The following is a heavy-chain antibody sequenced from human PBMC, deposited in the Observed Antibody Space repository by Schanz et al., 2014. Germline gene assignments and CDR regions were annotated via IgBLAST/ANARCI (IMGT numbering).Heavy chain of an antibody. CDR2: ISGSGGST. J-gene: IGHJ6*02. Sequence: EVQLLESGGGLVQPGGSLRLSCAASGVTFSSYAMSWVRQAPGKGLEWVSAISGSGGSTYYADSVRGRFTISRDNSKNTLYLQMNSLRAEDTAVYYCANLRGYSYGPPGMDVWGQGTTVTVSS. V-gene: IGHV3-23*01. CDR3: ANLRGYSYGPPGMDV. D-gene: IGHD5-18*01. CDR1: GVTFSSYA.